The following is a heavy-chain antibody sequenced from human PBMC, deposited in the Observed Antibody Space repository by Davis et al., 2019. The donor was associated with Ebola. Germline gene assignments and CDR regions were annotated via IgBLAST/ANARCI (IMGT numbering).Heavy chain of an antibody. D-gene: IGHD3-3*01. V-gene: IGHV3-23*01. J-gene: IGHJ5*01. CDR1: GFTFSSYS. Sequence: GESLKISCAASGFTFSSYSMNWVRQAPGKGLEWVSGISDFGGTTSYADSVRGRFTISRDNSKNTLYMEMSSLRAEDTALYYCARDQDTSPEWNWFDSWGQGTLVTVSS. CDR2: ISDFGGTT. CDR3: ARDQDTSPEWNWFDS.